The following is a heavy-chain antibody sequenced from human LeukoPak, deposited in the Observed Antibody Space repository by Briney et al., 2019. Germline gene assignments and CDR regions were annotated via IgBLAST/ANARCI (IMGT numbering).Heavy chain of an antibody. D-gene: IGHD2-2*01. CDR3: ATGIVVIPAAKNYFDY. V-gene: IGHV3-23*01. J-gene: IGHJ4*02. CDR1: GFTFSSCA. Sequence: GGSLRLSCAASGFTFSSCAMSWVRQAPGQGLEWVSAISGASSSSNYADSVKGRFTISRDNSKNTLYLQMNSLRAEDTAVYYCATGIVVIPAAKNYFDYWGQGTLVTVSS. CDR2: ISGASSSS.